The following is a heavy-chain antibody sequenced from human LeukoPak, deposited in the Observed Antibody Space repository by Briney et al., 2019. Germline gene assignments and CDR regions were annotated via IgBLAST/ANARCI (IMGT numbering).Heavy chain of an antibody. V-gene: IGHV3-21*01. CDR1: GFTFSSYA. CDR3: ARDRGAYCGGDCYLGFDY. J-gene: IGHJ4*01. D-gene: IGHD2-21*02. CDR2: IAGSSGYI. Sequence: PGGSLRLSCAASGFTFSSYAMSWVRQAPGKGLEWVSSIAGSSGYISYADSVKGRFTISRDNAKKSLYLQMTGLTAEDTAVYYCARDRGAYCGGDCYLGFDYWGRGTLVTVSS.